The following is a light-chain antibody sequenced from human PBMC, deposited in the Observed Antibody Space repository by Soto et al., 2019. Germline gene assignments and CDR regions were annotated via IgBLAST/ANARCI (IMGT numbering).Light chain of an antibody. Sequence: QSALTQPASVSGSPGQSITISCTGTSSDVGGYNYVSWYQQHPGKAPKLMIYEVSNRPSGVSNRFSGSKSGNTASLTISGLQAEDEADYYCSSYTSSSTPYVFGTGIKV. CDR3: SSYTSSSTPYV. CDR2: EVS. V-gene: IGLV2-14*01. J-gene: IGLJ1*01. CDR1: SSDVGGYNY.